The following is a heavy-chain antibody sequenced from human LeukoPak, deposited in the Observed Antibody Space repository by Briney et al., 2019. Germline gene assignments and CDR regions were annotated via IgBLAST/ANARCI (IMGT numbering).Heavy chain of an antibody. J-gene: IGHJ5*02. Sequence: PSQTLSLTCTVSGGSISSGDYYWSWIRQPPGKGLEWIGYIYYSGSTYYNPSLKSRVTISVDTSKNQFSLKLSSVTAADTAVYYCARYYDFWSGLLATWFAPWGQGTLLTVS. CDR3: ARYYDFWSGLLATWFAP. CDR1: GGSISSGDYY. D-gene: IGHD3-3*01. CDR2: IYYSGST. V-gene: IGHV4-30-4*08.